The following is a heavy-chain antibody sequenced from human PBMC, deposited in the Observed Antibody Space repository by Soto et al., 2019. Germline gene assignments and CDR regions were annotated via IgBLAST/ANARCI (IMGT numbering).Heavy chain of an antibody. CDR1: GGSFSGYY. J-gene: IGHJ5*02. D-gene: IGHD7-27*01. V-gene: IGHV4-34*01. CDR2: INHTGRS. Sequence: SETLSLTCAVYGGSFSGYYWTWIRQPPGKGLEWIGEINHTGRSSYNPSLKSRVTISVDTSKDQFSLKLTFVTAAYAALYYCPRGLGTLDPWGEGTLVTVSS. CDR3: PRGLGTLDP.